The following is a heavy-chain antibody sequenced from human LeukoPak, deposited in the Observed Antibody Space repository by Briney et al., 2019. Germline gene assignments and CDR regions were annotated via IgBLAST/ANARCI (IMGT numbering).Heavy chain of an antibody. V-gene: IGHV1-2*06. CDR2: INPNSGGT. J-gene: IGHJ3*02. D-gene: IGHD1-26*01. Sequence: GASVKVSCKASGYTFNGYYMRWVRQAPGQRLEWIGRINPNSGGTNYAQKFQGRVTMTRDTSISTAYMELSRLRSDDTAVYYCATIPMYSGSYSYAFDIWGQGTMVTVSS. CDR1: GYTFNGYY. CDR3: ATIPMYSGSYSYAFDI.